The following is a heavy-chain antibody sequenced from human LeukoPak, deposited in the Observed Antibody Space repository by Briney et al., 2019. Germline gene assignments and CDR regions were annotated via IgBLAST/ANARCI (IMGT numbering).Heavy chain of an antibody. CDR3: ARDGSDPWGYYYMDV. CDR2: ISAYNGNT. CDR1: GYTFTSYG. J-gene: IGHJ6*03. D-gene: IGHD3-16*01. V-gene: IGHV1-18*01. Sequence: ASVTVSCKASGYTFTSYGISWVRQAPGQGLEWMGWISAYNGNTNYAQKLQGRVTMTTDTSTSTAYMELRSLRSDDTAVYYCARDGSDPWGYYYMDVWGKGTTVTVSS.